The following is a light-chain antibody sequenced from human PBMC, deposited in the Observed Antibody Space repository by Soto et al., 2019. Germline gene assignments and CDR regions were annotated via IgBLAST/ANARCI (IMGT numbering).Light chain of an antibody. CDR1: QGISSY. CDR2: AAS. V-gene: IGKV1-9*01. CDR3: QQLLSYPIT. J-gene: IGKJ5*01. Sequence: GESVTITCRASQGISSYLAWYQQKPGKAPKLLIYAASTLQSGVPLRFSGSGSGTSFTLTISSLQPEDFATYYCQQLLSYPITFGQGTRLEIK.